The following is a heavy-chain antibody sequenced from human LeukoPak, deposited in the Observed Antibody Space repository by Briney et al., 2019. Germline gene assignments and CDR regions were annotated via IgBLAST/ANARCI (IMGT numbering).Heavy chain of an antibody. CDR1: GFTFRNYA. V-gene: IGHV3-23*01. CDR3: AKGIQWELPLEY. D-gene: IGHD1-26*01. CDR2: ISGRGDKT. J-gene: IGHJ4*02. Sequence: PGGSLRLSCAASGFTFRNYAMSWVRQAPGKGLEWVSVISGRGDKTYYAGSAKGRFTISRDNSTNTLCLQMNSLRDVDTAIYYCAKGIQWELPLEYWGQGTLVTVSS.